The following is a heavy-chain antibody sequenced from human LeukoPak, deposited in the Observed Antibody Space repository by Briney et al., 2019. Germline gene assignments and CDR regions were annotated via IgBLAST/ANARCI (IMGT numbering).Heavy chain of an antibody. CDR1: GFTFSSYW. V-gene: IGHV3-7*03. D-gene: IGHD4-17*01. CDR2: IKQDGSEK. Sequence: GGSLRLSCAASGFTFSSYWMSWVRQAPGKGLEWVANIKQDGSEKYYVDSVKGRFTISRDNAKNSLYLQMNSLRAEDTAVYYCASRERGDDYGDYHLGYWGQGTLVTVSS. J-gene: IGHJ4*02. CDR3: ASRERGDDYGDYHLGY.